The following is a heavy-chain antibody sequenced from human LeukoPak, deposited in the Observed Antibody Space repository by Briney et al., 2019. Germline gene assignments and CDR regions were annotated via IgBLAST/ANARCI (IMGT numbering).Heavy chain of an antibody. J-gene: IGHJ3*02. Sequence: PGGSLRLSCAASGFTFSSYAMHWVRQAPGKGLEWVAVISYDGSNKYYADSVKGRFTISRDNSKNTLYLQMNSLRAEDTAVYYCARDPYVPGIAAAGSNAFDIWGQGTMVTVSS. CDR3: ARDPYVPGIAAAGSNAFDI. CDR1: GFTFSSYA. CDR2: ISYDGSNK. V-gene: IGHV3-30-3*01. D-gene: IGHD6-13*01.